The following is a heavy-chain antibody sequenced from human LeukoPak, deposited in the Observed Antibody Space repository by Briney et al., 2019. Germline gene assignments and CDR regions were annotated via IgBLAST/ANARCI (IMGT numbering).Heavy chain of an antibody. V-gene: IGHV4-59*01. D-gene: IGHD3-22*01. CDR3: ARERLYYYDSSGYYLGYFDY. CDR1: GGSFSSYY. Sequence: PSETLSLTCAVYGGSFSSYYWSWIRQPPGKGLEWIGYIYYSGSTNYNPSLKSRVTISVDTSKNQFSLKLSSVTAADTAVYYCARERLYYYDSSGYYLGYFDYWGQGTLVTVSS. J-gene: IGHJ4*02. CDR2: IYYSGST.